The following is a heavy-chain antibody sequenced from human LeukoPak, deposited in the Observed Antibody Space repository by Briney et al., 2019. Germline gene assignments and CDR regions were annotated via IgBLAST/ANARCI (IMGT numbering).Heavy chain of an antibody. CDR2: INHNGNVN. Sequence: AGGSLRLSCAASGFTFSSYWMNWARQAPGKGLEWVASINHNGNVNYYVDSVKGRFTISRDNSKNTLYLQVNSLRAEDTAVYYCARGSSHFDYWGQGTLVTVSS. J-gene: IGHJ4*02. CDR3: ARGSSHFDY. V-gene: IGHV3-7*01. CDR1: GFTFSSYW.